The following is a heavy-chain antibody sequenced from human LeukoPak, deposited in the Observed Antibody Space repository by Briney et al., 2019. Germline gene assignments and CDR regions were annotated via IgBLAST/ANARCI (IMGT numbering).Heavy chain of an antibody. V-gene: IGHV1-8*01. J-gene: IGHJ6*03. CDR2: MNPNSGNT. Sequence: ASVKVSCKASGYTFTSYDINWVRQATGQGLEWMGWMNPNSGNTGYAQKFQGRVTMTRDTSTSTVYMELSSLRSEDTAVYYCARDAELWFGELSGGYYYYYMDVWGKGTTVTVSS. CDR1: GYTFTSYD. CDR3: ARDAELWFGELSGGYYYYYMDV. D-gene: IGHD3-10*01.